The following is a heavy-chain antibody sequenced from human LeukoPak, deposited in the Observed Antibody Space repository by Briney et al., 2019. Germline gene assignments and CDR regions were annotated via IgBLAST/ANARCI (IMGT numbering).Heavy chain of an antibody. CDR2: IRYSEST. CDR3: ARSWAVPAAYFDY. J-gene: IGHJ4*02. D-gene: IGHD2-2*01. V-gene: IGHV4-59*08. Sequence: SETLSLTCTVSGGSISTYYWNWIRQPPGKELEWIGYIRYSESTNYNPSLKSRVTISVDTSKNQFSLRLSPVTAADTAVYYCARSWAVPAAYFDYWGQGTLVTVSS. CDR1: GGSISTYY.